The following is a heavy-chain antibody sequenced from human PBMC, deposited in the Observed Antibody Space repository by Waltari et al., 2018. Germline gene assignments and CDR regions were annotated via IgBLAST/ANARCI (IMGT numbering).Heavy chain of an antibody. CDR1: GFTYSMYW. V-gene: IGHV3-74*01. CDR3: ARGSRRTTVTTGWWYFDL. Sequence: EVQLVESGGGLVQPGGSLRLSCAASGFTYSMYWMHWVRQAPGKGLVGVSRRNSEGRRTSYADSVKGRFAISKDNAKNTVYLEVNSLRAEDTAIYYCARGSRRTTVTTGWWYFDLWGRGTLVTVSS. CDR2: RNSEGRRT. J-gene: IGHJ2*01. D-gene: IGHD4-17*01.